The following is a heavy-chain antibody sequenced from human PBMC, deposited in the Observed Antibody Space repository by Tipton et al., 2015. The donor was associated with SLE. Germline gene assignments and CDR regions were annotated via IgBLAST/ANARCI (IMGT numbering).Heavy chain of an antibody. J-gene: IGHJ3*01. CDR1: GVSIRSHY. CDR3: ARIIAGHGDAFDV. Sequence: TLSLTCTVSGVSIRSHYWCWIRQPPGKGLEWLGYVYYGGNTNYNPSLKSRVTISMDTSKNQFSLTLMSVTAADTAVYFCARIIAGHGDAFDVWGQGTMVTVSS. V-gene: IGHV4-59*11. CDR2: VYYGGNT.